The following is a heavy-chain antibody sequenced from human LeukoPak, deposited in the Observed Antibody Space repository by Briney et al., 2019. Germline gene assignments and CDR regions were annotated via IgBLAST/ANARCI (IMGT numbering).Heavy chain of an antibody. Sequence: GGSLRLSCAASGFTFSSYAMSWVRQAPGKGLEWVSAISGSGGSTYYADSVKGRFTISRDNSKNTLYLQMNSLRAEDTAVYYCARDRGDGYIHFDYWGQGTLVTVSS. V-gene: IGHV3-23*01. J-gene: IGHJ4*02. CDR1: GFTFSSYA. CDR2: ISGSGGST. D-gene: IGHD5-24*01. CDR3: ARDRGDGYIHFDY.